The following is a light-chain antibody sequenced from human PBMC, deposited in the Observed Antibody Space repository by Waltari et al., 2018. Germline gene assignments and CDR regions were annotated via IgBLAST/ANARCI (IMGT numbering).Light chain of an antibody. CDR3: SSYSSSSTRV. Sequence: SALTQPASVSGSPGQSIPISCTGTSRDVGGYNYFSLYRQHPGKAPKLMIYAVSNRPSGVSNRFAGSKSGNTASLTISGLQAEDEADYYCSSYSSSSTRVFGTGAKVTVL. V-gene: IGLV2-14*03. CDR2: AVS. CDR1: SRDVGGYNY. J-gene: IGLJ1*01.